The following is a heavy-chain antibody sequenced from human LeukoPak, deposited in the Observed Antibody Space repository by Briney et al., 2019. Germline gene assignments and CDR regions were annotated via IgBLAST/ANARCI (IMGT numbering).Heavy chain of an antibody. D-gene: IGHD6-6*01. CDR2: IYSGGST. V-gene: IGHV3-66*02. CDR3: AKDLGPYSSSSFDY. J-gene: IGHJ4*02. CDR1: GFTVSSNY. Sequence: AGGSLRLSCAASGFTVSSNYMSWVRQAPGKGLEWVSVIYSGGSTYYADSVKGRFTISRDNSKNTLYLQMNSLRAEDTAVYYCAKDLGPYSSSSFDYWGQGTLVTVSS.